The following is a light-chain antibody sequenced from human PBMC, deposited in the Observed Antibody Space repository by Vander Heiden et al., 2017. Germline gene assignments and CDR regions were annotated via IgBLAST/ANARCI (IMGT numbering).Light chain of an antibody. J-gene: IGKJ2*01. CDR1: QSVSSSY. V-gene: IGKV3-20*01. CDR3: QQYGSSPPARKT. CDR2: GAS. Sequence: EIVLTQSPGTLSLSPGERATLSCRASQSVSSSYLAWYQQKPGQAPRLLIYGASSRATGIPDRFSGSGSGTDFTLTISRLEPEDFAVYYCQQYGSSPPARKTFGQGTKLEIK.